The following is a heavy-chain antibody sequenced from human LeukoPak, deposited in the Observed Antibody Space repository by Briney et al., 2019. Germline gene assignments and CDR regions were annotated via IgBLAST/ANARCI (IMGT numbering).Heavy chain of an antibody. D-gene: IGHD3-10*01. V-gene: IGHV3-48*03. J-gene: IGHJ4*02. CDR3: AKDYYGSGSYHDY. CDR2: ISSSGSTI. Sequence: PGGSLRLSCAASGFTFSSYEMNWVRQAPGKGLEWVSYISSSGSTIYYADSVKGRFTISRDNSKNTLYLQMNSLRAEDTAVYYCAKDYYGSGSYHDYWGQGTLVTVSS. CDR1: GFTFSSYE.